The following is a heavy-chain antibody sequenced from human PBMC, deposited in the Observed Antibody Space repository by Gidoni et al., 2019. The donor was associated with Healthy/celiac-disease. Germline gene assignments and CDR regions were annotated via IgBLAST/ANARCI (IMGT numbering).Heavy chain of an antibody. Sequence: QVQLGESGGGLVKPGGSLRRSRAASGFTFSEYYMGWVRQAPGKGREWVSYISHGRSYTSCAASMKGRFTISTDNAKNSLYLQMNSLRAEDTAVYYYARISGSYSHDAFDIWGQGTMVTVSS. CDR2: ISHGRSYT. J-gene: IGHJ3*02. V-gene: IGHV3-11*06. CDR3: ARISGSYSHDAFDI. D-gene: IGHD1-26*01. CDR1: GFTFSEYY.